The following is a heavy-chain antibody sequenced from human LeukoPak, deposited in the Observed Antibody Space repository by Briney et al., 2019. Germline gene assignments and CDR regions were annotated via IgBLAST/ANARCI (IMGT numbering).Heavy chain of an antibody. Sequence: ASVKVSCKASVYTFTSYGISWVRQAPGQGLEWMGWISAYNGNTNYAQKLQGRVTMTTDTSTSTAYMELRSLRSDDTAVYYCARAGYCSGGSCFGGLYYYYYMDVWGKGTTVTLSS. J-gene: IGHJ6*03. CDR2: ISAYNGNT. CDR1: VYTFTSYG. V-gene: IGHV1-18*01. CDR3: ARAGYCSGGSCFGGLYYYYYMDV. D-gene: IGHD2-15*01.